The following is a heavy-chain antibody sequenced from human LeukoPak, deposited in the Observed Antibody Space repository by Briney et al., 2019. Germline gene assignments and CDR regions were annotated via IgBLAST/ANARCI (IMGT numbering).Heavy chain of an antibody. Sequence: ASVKVSCKASGYTFTSNRISWVRQAPGQGLEWMGWISAYNGNTNYAQKPQGRVTMTRDMSKSTVYMELSSLRSEDTAVYYCARDFSLAATDYYFDYWGQGTLVTVSS. V-gene: IGHV1-18*01. CDR3: ARDFSLAATDYYFDY. CDR1: GYTFTSNR. D-gene: IGHD6-13*01. CDR2: ISAYNGNT. J-gene: IGHJ4*02.